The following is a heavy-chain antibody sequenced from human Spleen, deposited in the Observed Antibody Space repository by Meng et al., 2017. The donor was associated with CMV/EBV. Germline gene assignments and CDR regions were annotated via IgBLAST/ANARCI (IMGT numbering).Heavy chain of an antibody. D-gene: IGHD2-8*01. V-gene: IGHV3-48*03. J-gene: IGHJ4*02. Sequence: GESLKISCAASGFTFSSYEMNWVRQAPGKGLEWLSYITSSGSAIYYADSVKGRFTISRDNAENSLYLQMSSLRAEDTAVYYCARAQVYYFDSWGQGTLVTVSS. CDR2: ITSSGSAI. CDR1: GFTFSSYE. CDR3: ARAQVYYFDS.